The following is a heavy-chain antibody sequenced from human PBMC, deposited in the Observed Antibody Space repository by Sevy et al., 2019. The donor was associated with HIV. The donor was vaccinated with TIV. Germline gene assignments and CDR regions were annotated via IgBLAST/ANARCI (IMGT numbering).Heavy chain of an antibody. V-gene: IGHV1-24*01. Sequence: ASVKVSCKVSGYTLTELSMHWVRQAPGKGLEWMGGFDPEDGETIYAQKFQGRVTMTEDTSTDTAYMELSSLRSEDTAVYYCATDRAYSSGWYSDAFDISGQGTLVTVSS. CDR2: FDPEDGET. CDR3: ATDRAYSSGWYSDAFDI. CDR1: GYTLTELS. D-gene: IGHD6-19*01. J-gene: IGHJ3*02.